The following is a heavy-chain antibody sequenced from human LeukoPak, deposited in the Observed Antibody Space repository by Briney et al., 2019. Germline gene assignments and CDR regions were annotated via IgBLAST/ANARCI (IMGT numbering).Heavy chain of an antibody. D-gene: IGHD3-10*01. V-gene: IGHV4-31*03. CDR1: GGSISSGGYY. CDR2: IYYSGST. J-gene: IGHJ5*02. CDR3: VLWFLEPTGHWFDP. Sequence: KASQTLSLTCTVSGGSISSGGYYWSWIRQHPGKGLEWIGYIYYSGSTYYNPSLKSRVTISVDTSKNQFSLKLSSVTAADTAVYYCVLWFLEPTGHWFDPWGQGTLVTVSS.